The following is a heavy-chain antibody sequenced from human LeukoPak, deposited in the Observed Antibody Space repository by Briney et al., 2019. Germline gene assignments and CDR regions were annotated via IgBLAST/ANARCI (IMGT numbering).Heavy chain of an antibody. D-gene: IGHD3-22*01. J-gene: IGHJ4*02. CDR3: TTYYYDSGGYRLPTDY. Sequence: GGSLRLSCTASGLTFDDYAMSWFRQAPGKGLEWVGFIRSKPYGGPTEYAAALKGRFSISRDDSKSIAYLQMNSLKSEDTAVYYCTTYYYDSGGYRLPTDYWGQGTLVTVSS. V-gene: IGHV3-49*03. CDR2: IRSKPYGGPT. CDR1: GLTFDDYA.